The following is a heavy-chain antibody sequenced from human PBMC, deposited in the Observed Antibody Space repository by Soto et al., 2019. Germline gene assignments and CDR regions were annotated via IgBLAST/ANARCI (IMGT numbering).Heavy chain of an antibody. Sequence: PWWSLRLSCAASVFTFSSYAMHWVRQAPGQGLEWVAVISYDGSNKYYADSVKGRFTISRDNSKNTLYLQMNSLRAEDTAVYYCARDIAYSSSWYGIPYYYYGMDVWGQGTTVTVSS. J-gene: IGHJ6*02. CDR2: ISYDGSNK. CDR3: ARDIAYSSSWYGIPYYYYGMDV. V-gene: IGHV3-30-3*01. D-gene: IGHD6-13*01. CDR1: VFTFSSYA.